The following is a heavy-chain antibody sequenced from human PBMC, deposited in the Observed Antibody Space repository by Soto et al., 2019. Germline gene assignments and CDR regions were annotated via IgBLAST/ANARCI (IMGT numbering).Heavy chain of an antibody. D-gene: IGHD1-26*01. CDR2: IIPILGSA. CDR3: ASRERVGAFDI. V-gene: IGHV1-69*13. Sequence: LVKVSCKASGGTLSNYAISWVRQAPGQGLEWMGGIIPILGSANYAQKFQDRVTITADESTSTTYMELSSLRSEDAAVYYCASRERVGAFDIWGQGTMVTVSS. CDR1: GGTLSNYA. J-gene: IGHJ3*02.